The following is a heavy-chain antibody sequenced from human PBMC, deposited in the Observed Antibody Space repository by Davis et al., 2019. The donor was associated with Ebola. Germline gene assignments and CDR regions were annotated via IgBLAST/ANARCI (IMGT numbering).Heavy chain of an antibody. CDR1: GFTFSDYY. D-gene: IGHD1-26*01. CDR3: ARVRGSYANDY. Sequence: PGGSLRLSCTASGFTFSDYYMSWMRQAPGKGLEWVSYISSSSGNSIYYADSVKGRFTISRDNAKNSLFLQMNSLRAEDTAVYYCARVRGSYANDYWGPGTLVTVSS. J-gene: IGHJ4*02. CDR2: ISSSSGNSI. V-gene: IGHV3-11*01.